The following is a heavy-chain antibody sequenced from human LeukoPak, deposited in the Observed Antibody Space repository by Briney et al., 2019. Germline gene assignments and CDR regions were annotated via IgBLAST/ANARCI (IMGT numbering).Heavy chain of an antibody. CDR2: IYYSGST. Sequence: SETLSLTCTVSGGSISSYYWSWIRQPPGKGLEWIGYIYYSGSTNYNPSLKSRVTISVDTSKNQFSLKLSSVTAADTAVYYCARASAAIGGAFDTWGQGTMVTVSS. V-gene: IGHV4-59*12. J-gene: IGHJ3*02. CDR1: GGSISSYY. CDR3: ARASAAIGGAFDT. D-gene: IGHD2-2*01.